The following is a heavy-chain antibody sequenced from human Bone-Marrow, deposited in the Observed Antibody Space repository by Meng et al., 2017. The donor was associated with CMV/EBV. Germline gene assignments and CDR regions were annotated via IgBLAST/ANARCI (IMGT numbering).Heavy chain of an antibody. J-gene: IGHJ6*02. CDR2: IWYDGSNK. D-gene: IGHD1-26*01. CDR3: ATGREHKYYGMDV. CDR1: GFTFSSYG. Sequence: GESLKISCAASGFTFSSYGMHWVRQAPGKGLEWVAVIWYDGSNKYYADSVKGRFTISRDNSKNTLYLQMNSLRAEDSAVYYCATGREHKYYGMDVWGQGTTVTVSS. V-gene: IGHV3-33*01.